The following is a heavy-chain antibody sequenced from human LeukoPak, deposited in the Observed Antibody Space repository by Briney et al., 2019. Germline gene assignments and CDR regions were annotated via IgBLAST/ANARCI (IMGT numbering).Heavy chain of an antibody. CDR3: ARAPTSNGFDY. CDR1: GYTFTSYD. V-gene: IGHV1-8*01. Sequence: ASVKVSCKASGYTFTSYDINWVRQATGQGLEWMGWMNPNSGNTGYVQKCQGRVTMTRNTSISTAYMELSSLRPEDTAVYYCARAPTSNGFDYWGQGTLVTVSS. CDR2: MNPNSGNT. D-gene: IGHD2-8*01. J-gene: IGHJ4*02.